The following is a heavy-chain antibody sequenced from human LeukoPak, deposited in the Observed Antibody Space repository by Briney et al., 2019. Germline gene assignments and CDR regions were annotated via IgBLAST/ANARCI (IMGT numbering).Heavy chain of an antibody. CDR2: TYYRSKWYN. CDR1: GDSVSSNSAA. CDR3: SLRRRGRFDP. Sequence: SQTLSLTCAISGDSVSSNSAAWNWIRQSPSRGLEWLGRTYYRSKWYNDYAVSVKSRITINPDTSKNQFSLKLSSVTAADTAAYYCSLRRRGRFDPWGQGTLVTVSS. V-gene: IGHV6-1*01. J-gene: IGHJ5*02. D-gene: IGHD3-9*01.